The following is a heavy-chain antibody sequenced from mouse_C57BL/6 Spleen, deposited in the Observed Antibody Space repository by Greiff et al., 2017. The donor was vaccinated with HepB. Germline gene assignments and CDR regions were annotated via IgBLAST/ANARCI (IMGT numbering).Heavy chain of an antibody. CDR2: IYPGSGST. J-gene: IGHJ3*01. CDR3: ARERYYGSSSAWFAY. V-gene: IGHV1-55*01. D-gene: IGHD1-1*01. CDR1: GYTFTSYW. Sequence: QVQLQHPGAELVKPGASVKMSCKASGYTFTSYWITWVKQRPGQGLEWIGDIYPGSGSTNYNEKFKSKATLTVDTSSSTAYMQLSSLTSEDSAVYYCARERYYGSSSAWFAYWGQGTLVTVSA.